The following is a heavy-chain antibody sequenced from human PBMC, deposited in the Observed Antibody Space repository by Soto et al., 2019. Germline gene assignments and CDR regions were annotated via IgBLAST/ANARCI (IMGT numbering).Heavy chain of an antibody. CDR1: GLTFSSYA. V-gene: IGHV3-30-3*01. Sequence: SLRLSCAASGLTFSSYAMHWVRQAPGKVLEWVALISYDGSDKDYADSVKGRFTISRDNSRNTLFLQMNSLRAEDTAVYYCARDYYKYYDSSGYYRSPAYWGQGTLVTVSS. D-gene: IGHD3-22*01. J-gene: IGHJ4*02. CDR2: ISYDGSDK. CDR3: ARDYYKYYDSSGYYRSPAY.